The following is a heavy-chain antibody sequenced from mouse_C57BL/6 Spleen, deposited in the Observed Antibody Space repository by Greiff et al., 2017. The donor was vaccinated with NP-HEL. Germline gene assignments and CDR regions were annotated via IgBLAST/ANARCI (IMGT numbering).Heavy chain of an antibody. CDR2: IYPRSGNT. D-gene: IGHD2-4*01. CDR1: GYTFTSYG. Sequence: VQLQQSGAELARPGASVKLSCKASGYTFTSYGISWVKQRTGQGLEWIGEIYPRSGNTYYNEKFKGKATLTADKSSSTAYMELRSLTSEDSAVYFGARSIYYDYDVPSYFDYWGQGTTLTVSS. J-gene: IGHJ2*01. V-gene: IGHV1-81*01. CDR3: ARSIYYDYDVPSYFDY.